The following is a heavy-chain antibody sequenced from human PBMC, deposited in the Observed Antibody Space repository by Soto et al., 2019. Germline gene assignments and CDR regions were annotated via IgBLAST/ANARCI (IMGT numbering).Heavy chain of an antibody. CDR3: AKDLLGGSGFSVSLFDY. CDR2: IRGGGDYT. CDR1: GFTFNTYA. J-gene: IGHJ4*02. V-gene: IGHV3-23*01. D-gene: IGHD3-10*01. Sequence: GGSLRLSCAASGFTFNTYAMSRVRQTSEKGLEWVSSIRGGGDYTFYADSARGRFTISRDNSKNTLYLQMNSLTAGDTAVYYCAKDLLGGSGFSVSLFDYWGQGALVTVSS.